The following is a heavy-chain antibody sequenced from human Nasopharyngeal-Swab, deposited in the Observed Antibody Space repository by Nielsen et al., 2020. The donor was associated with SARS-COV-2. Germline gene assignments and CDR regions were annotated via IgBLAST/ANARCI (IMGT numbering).Heavy chain of an antibody. CDR2: IYYSGST. J-gene: IGHJ5*02. Sequence: RQAAGKGPEWIGYIYYSGSTNYNPSLKSRVTISVDTSKNQFSLKLSSVPAADTAVYYCARVEYSSSSVWFDPWGQGTLVTVSS. D-gene: IGHD6-6*01. V-gene: IGHV4-59*01. CDR3: ARVEYSSSSVWFDP.